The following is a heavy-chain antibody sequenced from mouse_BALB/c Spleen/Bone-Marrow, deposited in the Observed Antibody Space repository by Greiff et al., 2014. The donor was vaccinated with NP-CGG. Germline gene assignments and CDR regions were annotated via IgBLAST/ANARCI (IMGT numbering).Heavy chain of an antibody. CDR3: ARDNWDWYFDV. CDR1: GFTFSDFY. Sequence: EVKLVESGGGMVQPGGSLRLSCATSGFTFSDFYMEWVRQPPGKRLEWIAASRNKANDYTTEYSASVKGRFIVSRDTSQSILYLQMNALRAEDTAIYYCARDNWDWYFDVWGAGTTVTVSS. D-gene: IGHD4-1*01. V-gene: IGHV7-1*02. CDR2: SRNKANDYTT. J-gene: IGHJ1*01.